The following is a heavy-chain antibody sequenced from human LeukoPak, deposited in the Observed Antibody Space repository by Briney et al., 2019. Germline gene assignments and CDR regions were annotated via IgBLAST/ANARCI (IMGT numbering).Heavy chain of an antibody. CDR1: GYTFTSYG. Sequence: ASVKVSCKASGYTFTSYGISWVRQAPGQGLEWMGGIIPIFGTANYAQKFQGRVTITADESTSTAYMELSSLRSEDTAVYYCARVSSTSVNYYYYGMDVWGQGTTVTVSS. CDR2: IIPIFGTA. J-gene: IGHJ6*02. V-gene: IGHV1-69*13. D-gene: IGHD2-2*01. CDR3: ARVSSTSVNYYYYGMDV.